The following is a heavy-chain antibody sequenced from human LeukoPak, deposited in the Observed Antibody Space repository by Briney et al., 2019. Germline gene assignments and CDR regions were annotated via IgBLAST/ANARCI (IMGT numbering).Heavy chain of an antibody. CDR3: ARASTYYYDSSGYLPTHRFDY. V-gene: IGHV1-69*01. J-gene: IGHJ4*02. Sequence: GASVKVSCKASGGTFSSYAISWVRQAPGQGLEWMGGIIPIFGTANYAQKFQGRVTITADESTSTAYMELSSLRSEDTAVYYCARASTYYYDSSGYLPTHRFDYWGQGILVTVSS. CDR2: IIPIFGTA. D-gene: IGHD3-22*01. CDR1: GGTFSSYA.